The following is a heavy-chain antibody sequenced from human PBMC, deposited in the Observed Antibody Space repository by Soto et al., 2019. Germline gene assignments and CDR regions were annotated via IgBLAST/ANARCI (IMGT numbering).Heavy chain of an antibody. J-gene: IGHJ4*02. D-gene: IGHD3-22*01. V-gene: IGHV3-7*03. CDR3: ARDLSRYYYDSSGYYSHFDY. Sequence: GGSLRLSCAASGFTFSSYWMSWVRQAPGKGLEWVANIKQDGSEKYYVDSVKGRFTISRDNAKNSLYLQMNSLRAEDTAVYYCARDLSRYYYDSSGYYSHFDYWGQGTLVTVSS. CDR2: IKQDGSEK. CDR1: GFTFSSYW.